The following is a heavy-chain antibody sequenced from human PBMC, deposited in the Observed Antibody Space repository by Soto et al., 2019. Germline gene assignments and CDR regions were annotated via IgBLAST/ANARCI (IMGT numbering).Heavy chain of an antibody. J-gene: IGHJ4*02. CDR3: ASVTFGGVVLAH. CDR2: VYFNGNT. V-gene: IGHV4-59*01. Sequence: SETLSLTCTVSAASFSKYYWSWIRQPPGKGLEWIGYVYFNGNTNYNPSLKRRVSISIDTSMNQISLNLSSVTAADTAVYYCASVTFGGVVLAHWGQGTLVTVSS. CDR1: AASFSKYY. D-gene: IGHD3-16*01.